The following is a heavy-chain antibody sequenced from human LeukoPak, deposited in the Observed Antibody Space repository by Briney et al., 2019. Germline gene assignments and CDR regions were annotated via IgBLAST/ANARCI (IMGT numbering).Heavy chain of an antibody. V-gene: IGHV4-59*01. D-gene: IGHD3-10*01. CDR1: GGSISTYY. CDR3: ARNEYGSGSYIDY. Sequence: SETLSLTCTVSGGSISTYYWSWIRRPPGKGLEWIGYIYYSGSTNYNPSLKSRVTISVDTSKNQFSLKLSSVTAADTAVYYCARNEYGSGSYIDYWGQGTLVTASS. CDR2: IYYSGST. J-gene: IGHJ4*02.